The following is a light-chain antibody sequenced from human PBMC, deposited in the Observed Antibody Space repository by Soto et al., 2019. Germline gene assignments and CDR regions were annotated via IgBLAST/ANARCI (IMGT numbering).Light chain of an antibody. Sequence: DIQMTQSPSSLSASVGDRVTITCRASQSISSFLNWYQQTPGKAPKLLIYAASSLQSGVPSRFSGSESGTNFTLTISSLQPEDFATYYCQQSYSPLAYTFGQGTKLEIK. CDR3: QQSYSPLAYT. CDR1: QSISSF. V-gene: IGKV1-39*01. CDR2: AAS. J-gene: IGKJ2*01.